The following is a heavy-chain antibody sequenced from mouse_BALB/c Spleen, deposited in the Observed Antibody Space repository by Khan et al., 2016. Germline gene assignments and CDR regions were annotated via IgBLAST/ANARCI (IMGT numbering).Heavy chain of an antibody. CDR3: RSVYFDY. Sequence: EVKLEASGGGLVQPGGSMKLSCAASGFTFSDAWMDWVRQSPEKGLEWVADIRSKANNHATYYAEYVQGRFTISRGDSKSRVYLQMNNLRGEDTGIYYLRSVYFDYWGQGTTLTVSS. V-gene: IGHV6-6*01. CDR2: IRSKANNHAT. J-gene: IGHJ2*01. CDR1: GFTFSDAW.